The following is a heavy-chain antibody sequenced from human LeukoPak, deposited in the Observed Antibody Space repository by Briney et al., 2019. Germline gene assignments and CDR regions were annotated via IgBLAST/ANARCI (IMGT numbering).Heavy chain of an antibody. D-gene: IGHD3-22*01. CDR3: ARAAAESESNYYDSSGYTQY. V-gene: IGHV1-2*02. CDR2: INPNRGGT. CDR1: GYTFTDYY. J-gene: IGHJ4*02. Sequence: ASVKVSCKASGYTFTDYYMHWVRQAPGPGLEWMGWINPNRGGTNYAQKFQGRVTMTRDTSISTAYMELSRLRSDDTAVYYCARAAAESESNYYDSSGYTQYWGQGTLVTVSS.